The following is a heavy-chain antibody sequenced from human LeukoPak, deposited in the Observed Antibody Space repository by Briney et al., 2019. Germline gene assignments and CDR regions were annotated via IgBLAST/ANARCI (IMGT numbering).Heavy chain of an antibody. V-gene: IGHV1-18*01. J-gene: IGHJ4*02. CDR2: VGPYHGNT. CDR1: GYTFTSYA. Sequence: EASVKVSCKASGYTFTSYAINWVRQAPGQGLEWMGWVGPYHGNTTYAQKFQGRLAMTTDKSTTTAYMELSSLRSEDTAVYYCATWHQLPFYFDYWGQGTLVTVSS. D-gene: IGHD2-2*01. CDR3: ATWHQLPFYFDY.